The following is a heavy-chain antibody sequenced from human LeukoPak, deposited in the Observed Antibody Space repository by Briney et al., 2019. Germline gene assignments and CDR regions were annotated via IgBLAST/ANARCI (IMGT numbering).Heavy chain of an antibody. CDR2: ISYDGSNK. CDR3: ARDGTLLWFGELLQYFDY. J-gene: IGHJ4*02. D-gene: IGHD3-10*01. CDR1: GFTFSSYG. V-gene: IGHV3-30*03. Sequence: GGSLRLSCAASGFTFSSYGMHWVRQAPGKGLEWVAVISYDGSNKYYADSVKGRFTISRDNSKNTLYLQMNILRAEDTAVYYCARDGTLLWFGELLQYFDYWGQGTLVTVSS.